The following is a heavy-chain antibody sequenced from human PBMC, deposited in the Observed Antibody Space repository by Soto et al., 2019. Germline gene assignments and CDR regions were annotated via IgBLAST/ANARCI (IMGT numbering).Heavy chain of an antibody. V-gene: IGHV3-21*03. D-gene: IGHD6-19*01. CDR1: GFTFSRYS. Sequence: GGSLRLSCAASGFTFSRYSLSWVRQAPGKGLEWIAYMTGDRTVTNVAGAVGGRFTISRDNAKDTLYLQMSSLRDEDTGVYYCARDRGGQQGPLYSHYGMDVWGPGTTVTVSS. CDR2: MTGDRTVT. J-gene: IGHJ6*02. CDR3: ARDRGGQQGPLYSHYGMDV.